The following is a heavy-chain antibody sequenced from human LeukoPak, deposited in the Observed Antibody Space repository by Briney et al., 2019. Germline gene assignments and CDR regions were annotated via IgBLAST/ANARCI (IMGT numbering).Heavy chain of an antibody. CDR1: GYTFTGYY. D-gene: IGHD5-24*01. CDR3: ARDEMATIGDFDY. Sequence: GASVKVSCKASGYTFTGYYLHWVRQAPGQGLEWMGIINPSGGTTHYAQKFQGRVTMTRDMSTSTVYMELSSLRSPDTAVYYCARDEMATIGDFDYWGQGTLVTVSS. CDR2: INPSGGTT. V-gene: IGHV1-46*01. J-gene: IGHJ4*02.